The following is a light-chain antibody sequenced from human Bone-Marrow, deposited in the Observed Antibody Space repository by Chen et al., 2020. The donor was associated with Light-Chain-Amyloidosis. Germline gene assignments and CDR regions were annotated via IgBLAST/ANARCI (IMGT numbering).Light chain of an antibody. V-gene: IGLV1-36*01. CDR3: AAWDDSLNVWV. CDR2: YDD. J-gene: IGLJ3*02. Sequence: SVLTQPPSVSAAPGQTVSISCSGSRTNIGNNAVNWYQRLPEKATYLLIYYDDLVRSGVPDRISGSKSGASSSLAISGVQSEDEADYFCAAWDDSLNVWVFGGGTKLTVL. CDR1: RTNIGNNA.